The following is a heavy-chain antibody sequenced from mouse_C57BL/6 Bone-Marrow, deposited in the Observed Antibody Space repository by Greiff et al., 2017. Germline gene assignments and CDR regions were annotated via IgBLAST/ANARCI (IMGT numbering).Heavy chain of an antibody. CDR2: IHPNSGST. CDR3: ARRRIITTVVATDY. V-gene: IGHV1-64*01. Sequence: QVQLKQSGAELVKPGASVKLSCKASGYTFTSYWMHWVKQRPGQGLEWIGMIHPNSGSTNYNEKFKSKATLTVDKSSSTAYMQLSSLTSEDSAVYYCARRRIITTVVATDYWGQGTTLTVSS. D-gene: IGHD1-1*01. CDR1: GYTFTSYW. J-gene: IGHJ2*01.